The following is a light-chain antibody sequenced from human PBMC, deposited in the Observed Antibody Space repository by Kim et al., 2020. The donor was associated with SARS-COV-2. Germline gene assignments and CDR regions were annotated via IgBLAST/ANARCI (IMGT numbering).Light chain of an antibody. CDR1: SSDVGGYNY. J-gene: IGLJ3*02. Sequence: GQSIAISCTGTSSDVGGYNYVSWYQQHTGKAPKLMIYDVSNRPSGVSNRFSGSKSGNTASLTISGLQAEDEADYYCSSYTSSSRWVFGGGTQLTVL. V-gene: IGLV2-14*03. CDR2: DVS. CDR3: SSYTSSSRWV.